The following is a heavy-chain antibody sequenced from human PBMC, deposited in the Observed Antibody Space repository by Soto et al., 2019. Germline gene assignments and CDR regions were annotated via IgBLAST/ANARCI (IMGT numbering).Heavy chain of an antibody. CDR1: GFTFDDYA. CDR3: AKDIRGYSSSWYMPNYYYYGMDV. CDR2: ISWNSGSI. J-gene: IGHJ6*02. Sequence: PGGSLRLSCAASGFTFDDYAMHWVRQAPGKGLEWVSGISWNSGSIGYADSVKGRFTISRDNAKNSLYLQMNSLRAEDTALYYCAKDIRGYSSSWYMPNYYYYGMDVWGQGTTVTVSS. V-gene: IGHV3-9*01. D-gene: IGHD6-13*01.